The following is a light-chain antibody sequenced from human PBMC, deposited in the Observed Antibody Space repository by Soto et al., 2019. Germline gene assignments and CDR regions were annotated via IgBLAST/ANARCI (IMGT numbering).Light chain of an antibody. Sequence: QSALTQPASVSGSPGQSITISCAGTSSDVGAYKYVSWYQQHPGKAPKLLIYEATNRPSGVSDRFSASKSDNTASLTISGLQAEDDADYYCTSYSRNTLFVFGTGTKLTVL. CDR3: TSYSRNTLFV. J-gene: IGLJ1*01. CDR2: EAT. CDR1: SSDVGAYKY. V-gene: IGLV2-14*01.